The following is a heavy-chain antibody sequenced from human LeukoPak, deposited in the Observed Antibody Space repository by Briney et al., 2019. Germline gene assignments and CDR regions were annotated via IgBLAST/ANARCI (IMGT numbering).Heavy chain of an antibody. J-gene: IGHJ4*02. D-gene: IGHD3-10*01. V-gene: IGHV3-30*03. CDR3: ARDVDAGARGVVITSIGGLDY. CDR1: GFTFSDYG. CDR2: MSNGGREK. Sequence: PGGSLRLSCVASGFTFSDYGMHWVRQAPGKGLEWLAVMSNGGREKYYADSVRGRFTISRETPKNSLFLQMNSLRVEDTAVYFCARDVDAGARGVVITSIGGLDYWGQGALVAVSS.